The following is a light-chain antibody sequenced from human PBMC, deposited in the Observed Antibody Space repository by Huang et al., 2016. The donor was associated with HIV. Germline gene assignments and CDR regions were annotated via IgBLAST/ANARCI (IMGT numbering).Light chain of an antibody. V-gene: IGKV3-15*01. J-gene: IGKJ1*01. CDR2: GAS. Sequence: EILMTQSPATLSVSPGERATLSCRASQTINNNLAWYQRKPGQPPRLLIYGASTRATGIPARLSGSGSGTEFTLTISSLQSEDFATYYCQQYNDWPRTFGQGTKVEIK. CDR1: QTINNN. CDR3: QQYNDWPRT.